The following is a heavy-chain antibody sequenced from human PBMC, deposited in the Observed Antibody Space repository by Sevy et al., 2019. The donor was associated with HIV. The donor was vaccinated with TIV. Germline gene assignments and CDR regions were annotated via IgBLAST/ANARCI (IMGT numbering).Heavy chain of an antibody. J-gene: IGHJ4*02. CDR2: IWHDGSNK. CDR1: RFTFGTYA. Sequence: GGSLRLSCAASRFTFGTYAMHWVRQAPGKGLEWVAVIWHDGSNKYYADSVKSRFFISRDNSKNTLYLHMNSLRAEDTAVYYCAKDGARGTIFGVAYYFDYWGQGTLVTVSS. CDR3: AKDGARGTIFGVAYYFDY. V-gene: IGHV3-33*06. D-gene: IGHD3-3*01.